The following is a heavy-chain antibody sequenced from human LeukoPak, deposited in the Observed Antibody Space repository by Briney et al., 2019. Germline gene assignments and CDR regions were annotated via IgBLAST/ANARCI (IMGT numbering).Heavy chain of an antibody. CDR2: IDQSGTT. J-gene: IGHJ4*02. CDR3: ARXPXYYFGYGYFDS. CDR1: GGSFSGYY. V-gene: IGHV4-34*01. Sequence: SETLSLTCVVYGGSFSGYYWSWIRQPPGKGLEWIGEIDQSGTTNYNPSLKSRVSISVDTSKKQFSLTLTSMTAADTAGYYCARXPXYYFGYGYFDSWGQGTLVTVSS. D-gene: IGHD3-10*01.